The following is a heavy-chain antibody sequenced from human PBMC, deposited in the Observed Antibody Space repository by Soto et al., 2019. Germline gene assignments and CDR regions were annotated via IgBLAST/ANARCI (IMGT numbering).Heavy chain of an antibody. CDR1: GFSLSTTAEG. J-gene: IGHJ4*02. D-gene: IGHD2-2*01. Sequence: QITLKESGPTLVKPTQTLTLTCTFSGFSLSTTAEGVGWIRQPPGKALEWLALIYWDDDERYSPSLKSRLTITKDPSKNHVVLTMTNVDPLHTATYYCAHGSCSSADCYPNPYLDFWGQGILVTVSS. CDR2: IYWDDDE. V-gene: IGHV2-5*02. CDR3: AHGSCSSADCYPNPYLDF.